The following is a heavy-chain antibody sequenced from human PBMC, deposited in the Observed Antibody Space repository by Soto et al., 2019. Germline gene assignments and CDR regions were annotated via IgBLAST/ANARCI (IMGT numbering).Heavy chain of an antibody. CDR1: GFTFSSYS. Sequence: GGSLRLSCAASGFTFSSYSMNWVRQAPGKGLEWVSSISSSSSYIYYADSVKGRFTISRDNAKNSLYLQMNSLRAEDTAVYYCARDAYYDFWSGYYRYYYYGMDVWGQGTTVTVSS. V-gene: IGHV3-21*01. D-gene: IGHD3-3*01. J-gene: IGHJ6*02. CDR2: ISSSSSYI. CDR3: ARDAYYDFWSGYYRYYYYGMDV.